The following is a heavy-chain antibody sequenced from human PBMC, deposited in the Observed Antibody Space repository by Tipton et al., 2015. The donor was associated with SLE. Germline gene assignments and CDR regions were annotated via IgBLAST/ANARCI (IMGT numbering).Heavy chain of an antibody. Sequence: SLRLSCAASGFTFSSYEMNWVRQAPGKGLDWVSTISGGGGSLFYADSVKGRFTTSRDNSRNTVYLEMNSLRPEDTALYYCAKDRTGSHYGLDVWGHGTTVIVSS. CDR3: AKDRTGSHYGLDV. V-gene: IGHV3-23*01. J-gene: IGHJ6*02. CDR2: ISGGGGSL. D-gene: IGHD1-1*01. CDR1: GFTFSSYE.